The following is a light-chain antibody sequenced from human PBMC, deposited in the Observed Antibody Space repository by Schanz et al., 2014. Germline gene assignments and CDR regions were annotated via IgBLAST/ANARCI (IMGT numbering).Light chain of an antibody. CDR3: SSYTGSSTWV. Sequence: QSDLTQPASVSGSPGQSITISCTGTSSDVGGYNYVSWFQQHPGKAPKRMIYDVSNRPSGVSNRFSGSKSGNTASLTISGLQAEDEADYYCSSYTGSSTWVFGGGTKLTVL. CDR2: DVS. CDR1: SSDVGGYNY. V-gene: IGLV2-14*03. J-gene: IGLJ3*02.